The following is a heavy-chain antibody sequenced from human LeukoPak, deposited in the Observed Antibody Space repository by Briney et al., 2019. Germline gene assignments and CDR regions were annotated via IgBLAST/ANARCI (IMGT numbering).Heavy chain of an antibody. D-gene: IGHD3-10*01. CDR2: IYYSGST. Sequence: SETLSLTCTVSGGSISSYYWSWIRQPPGKGLEWIGNIYYSGSTNYNPSLKGRVTISVDTSKTQFSLRLSSVTAADTAVYYCIREGGGYWGQGTLVTVSS. CDR3: IREGGGY. V-gene: IGHV4-59*08. J-gene: IGHJ4*02. CDR1: GGSISSYY.